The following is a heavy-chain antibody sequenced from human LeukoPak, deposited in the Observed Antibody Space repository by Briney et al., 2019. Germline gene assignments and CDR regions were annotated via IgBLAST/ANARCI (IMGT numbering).Heavy chain of an antibody. D-gene: IGHD4-23*01. V-gene: IGHV3-7*01. CDR3: ASTNNYGGSFDY. CDR1: GFTFSNYW. Sequence: GGSLRLSCAASGFTFSNYWMHWVRQSPGKGLEWGASVKQDGSEKNYVDSVKGRSTISRDNAKSSLYLQMNSLRAEDTAVYYCASTNNYGGSFDYWGQGTLVTVSS. CDR2: VKQDGSEK. J-gene: IGHJ4*02.